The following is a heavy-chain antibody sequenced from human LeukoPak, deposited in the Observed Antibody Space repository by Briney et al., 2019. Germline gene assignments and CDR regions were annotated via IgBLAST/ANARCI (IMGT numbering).Heavy chain of an antibody. CDR2: ISYDGSNK. D-gene: IGHD1-26*01. Sequence: GRSLRLSCAASGFTFSSYAMHWVHQAPGKGLEWVAVISYDGSNKYYADSVKGRFTISRDNSKNTLYLQMNSLRAEDTAVYYCARDAGSGSYLDYWGQGTLVTVSS. CDR3: ARDAGSGSYLDY. J-gene: IGHJ4*02. CDR1: GFTFSSYA. V-gene: IGHV3-30*01.